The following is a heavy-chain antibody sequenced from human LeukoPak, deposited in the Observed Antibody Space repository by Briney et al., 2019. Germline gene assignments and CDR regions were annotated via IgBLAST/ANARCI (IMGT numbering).Heavy chain of an antibody. D-gene: IGHD7-27*01. CDR2: TYYRSKWYN. J-gene: IGHJ4*02. Sequence: SQTLSLTCAISGDSFSRNSAAWTWIRQSPSRGLEWLGRTYYRSKWYNDYAVSVKSRLTISPDTSKNQFSLQLNSVTPEDTAVYYCARDLSGDINFDHWGQGTLVTVSS. CDR3: ARDLSGDINFDH. CDR1: GDSFSRNSAA. V-gene: IGHV6-1*01.